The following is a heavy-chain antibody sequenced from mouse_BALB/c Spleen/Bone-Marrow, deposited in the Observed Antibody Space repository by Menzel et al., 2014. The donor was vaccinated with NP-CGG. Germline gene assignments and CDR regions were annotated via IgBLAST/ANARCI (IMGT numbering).Heavy chain of an antibody. CDR2: INPYNDGT. D-gene: IGHD2-14*01. Sequence: EVQLQQSGPELVKPGASVKMSCKASGYTFTSYVMHWVKQKPGQGLEWVGYINPYNDGTKYNEKFKGKATLTSDKSSSTAYMELSSLTSEDSAVYYCARSEAYYRYGTGTWFAYWGQGTLVAVSA. CDR1: GYTFTSYV. CDR3: ARSEAYYRYGTGTWFAY. J-gene: IGHJ3*01. V-gene: IGHV1-14*01.